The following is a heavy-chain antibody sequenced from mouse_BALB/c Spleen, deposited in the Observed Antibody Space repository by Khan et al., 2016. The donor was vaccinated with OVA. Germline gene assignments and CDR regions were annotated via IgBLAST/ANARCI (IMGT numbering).Heavy chain of an antibody. CDR2: INPNNGGT. CDR3: TGSGYGAFAY. V-gene: IGHV1S81*02. J-gene: IGHJ3*01. D-gene: IGHD1-1*02. CDR1: GYTFSSYY. Sequence: QVQLKQSGAELVKPGASVKLSCKASGYTFSSYYMYWVKQRPGQGLEWIGEINPNNGGTNFNEKFKSKATLTVDKSSSTAYMQLSSLTSEDSAVEYGTGSGYGAFAYWGQGTLVTVSA.